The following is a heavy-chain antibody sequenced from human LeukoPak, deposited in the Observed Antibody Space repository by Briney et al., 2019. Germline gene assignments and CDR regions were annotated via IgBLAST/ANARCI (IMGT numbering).Heavy chain of an antibody. D-gene: IGHD1-26*01. J-gene: IGHJ4*02. V-gene: IGHV3-21*01. CDR2: ISSSSSYI. Sequence: WGSLRLSCAASGFTFSSYSMNWVRQAPGKGLEWVSSISSSSSYIYYADSVKGRFTISRDNAKNSLYLQMNSLRAEDTAVYYCARAGGELLDFDYWGQGTLVTVSS. CDR1: GFTFSSYS. CDR3: ARAGGELLDFDY.